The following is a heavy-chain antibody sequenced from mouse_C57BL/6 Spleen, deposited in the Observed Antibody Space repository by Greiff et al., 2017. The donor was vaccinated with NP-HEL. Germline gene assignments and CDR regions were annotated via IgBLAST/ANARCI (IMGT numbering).Heavy chain of an antibody. CDR2: IYPGDGDT. CDR1: GYAFSSSW. CDR3: ARGERYYFDY. J-gene: IGHJ2*01. Sequence: QVQLKESGPELVRPGASVKISCKASGYAFSSSWMNWVKQRPGKGLEWIGRIYPGDGDTNYNGKFKGKATLTADKASRTAYMQLSSLTSEDSAVYFCARGERYYFDYWGQGTTLTVSS. V-gene: IGHV1-82*01.